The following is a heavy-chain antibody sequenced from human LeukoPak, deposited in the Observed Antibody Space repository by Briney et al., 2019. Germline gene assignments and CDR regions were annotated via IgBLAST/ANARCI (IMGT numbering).Heavy chain of an antibody. V-gene: IGHV3-23*01. CDR1: GFTFSTYG. Sequence: GGSLRLSCAASGFTFSTYGMSWVRQAPGKGLEWVSAVSSTGGTTYYADSAKGRFTISRDNSKNTLYLQMNSLRAEDTAVYYCAKGGSRVDTAMVTDYWGQGTLVTVSS. J-gene: IGHJ4*02. CDR2: VSSTGGTT. D-gene: IGHD5-18*01. CDR3: AKGGSRVDTAMVTDY.